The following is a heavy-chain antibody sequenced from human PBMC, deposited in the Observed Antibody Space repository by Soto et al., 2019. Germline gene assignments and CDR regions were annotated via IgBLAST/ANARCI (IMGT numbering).Heavy chain of an antibody. CDR1: GFTFSNYW. CDR2: IKQDGSEK. CDR3: ARDLGTICGVVAYYYYYGMDV. Sequence: GGSLRLSCAASGFTFSNYWMSWVRQAPGKGLEWVANIKQDGSEKYYVDSVKGRFTISRDNAKNSLYLQMNSLRAEDTDVYYCARDLGTICGVVAYYYYYGMDVWGQGTTVTVSS. J-gene: IGHJ6*02. V-gene: IGHV3-7*03. D-gene: IGHD3-3*01.